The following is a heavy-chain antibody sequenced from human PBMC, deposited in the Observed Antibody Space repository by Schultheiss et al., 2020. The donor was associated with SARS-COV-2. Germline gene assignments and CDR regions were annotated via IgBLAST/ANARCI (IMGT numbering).Heavy chain of an antibody. CDR3: ARSFASGSSYGMDV. D-gene: IGHD3-10*01. V-gene: IGHV3-11*04. CDR2: ISGSGGST. Sequence: GGSLRLSCAASGFTFSDDYMNWIRQAPGKGLEWVSAISGSGGSTYYADSVKGRFTISRENAKNSLYLQMNSLRAGDTAVYYCARSFASGSSYGMDVWGQGTTVTVSS. J-gene: IGHJ6*02. CDR1: GFTFSDDY.